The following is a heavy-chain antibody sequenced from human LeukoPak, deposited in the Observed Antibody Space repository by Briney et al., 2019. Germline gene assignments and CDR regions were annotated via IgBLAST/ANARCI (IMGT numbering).Heavy chain of an antibody. V-gene: IGHV3-21*01. Sequence: GGSLRLSCAASGFTFSSYSMNWVRQAPGKGLEWVSSISSSSSYIYYADSVKGRFTISRDNAKNSLYLQMNSLRAEDTAVYYCAREGYCSSTSRYPEPDAFDIWGQGTMVTVSS. J-gene: IGHJ3*02. CDR1: GFTFSSYS. CDR3: AREGYCSSTSRYPEPDAFDI. CDR2: ISSSSSYI. D-gene: IGHD2-2*01.